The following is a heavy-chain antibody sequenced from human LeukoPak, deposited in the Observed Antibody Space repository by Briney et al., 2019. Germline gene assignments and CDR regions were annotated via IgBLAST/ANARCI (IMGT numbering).Heavy chain of an antibody. J-gene: IGHJ6*02. D-gene: IGHD5-18*01. V-gene: IGHV3-7*01. CDR3: ARDVEYSYGYEYYYYGMDV. CDR2: IKQDGSEK. Sequence: GGSLRLSCAASGFTFSSYWMSWVHQAPGKGLEWVANIKQDGSEKYYVDSVKGRFTISRDNAKNSLYLQMNSLRAEDTAVYYCARDVEYSYGYEYYYYGMDVWGQGTTVTVSS. CDR1: GFTFSSYW.